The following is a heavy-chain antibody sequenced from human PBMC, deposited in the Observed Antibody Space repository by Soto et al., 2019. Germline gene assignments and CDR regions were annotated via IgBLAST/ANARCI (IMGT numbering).Heavy chain of an antibody. J-gene: IGHJ4*02. CDR1: GFSLTTDRVG. V-gene: IGHV2-5*02. D-gene: IGHD1-26*01. CDR2: IYWDDSK. Sequence: QITLKESGPTLVKPTQTLTLTCTFSGFSLTTDRVGVGWIRQPPGEALEWLAVIYWDDSKTYRPSLESRLTITKDTSKTQVALTMTNMDPLHTAKYYCAHAYGGRTLYWGQGTLVTVSS. CDR3: AHAYGGRTLY.